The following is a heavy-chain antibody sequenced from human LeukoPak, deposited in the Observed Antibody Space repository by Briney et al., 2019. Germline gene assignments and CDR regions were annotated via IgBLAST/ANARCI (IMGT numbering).Heavy chain of an antibody. Sequence: PSETLSLTCAVYGGSFSGYYWSWIRQPPGKGLEWIGEINHSGSTNYNPSLKSRVTISVDTSKNQFSLKLSSVTAADTAVYYCARLGTFWSAFGDCWGQGTLVTVSS. CDR1: GGSFSGYY. CDR3: ARLGTFWSAFGDC. CDR2: INHSGST. J-gene: IGHJ4*02. D-gene: IGHD3-3*01. V-gene: IGHV4-34*01.